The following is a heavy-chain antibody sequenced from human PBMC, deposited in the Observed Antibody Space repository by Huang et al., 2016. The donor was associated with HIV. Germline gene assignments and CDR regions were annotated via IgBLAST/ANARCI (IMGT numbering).Heavy chain of an antibody. CDR2: ISPSSSCI. V-gene: IGHV3-21*01. CDR3: ARDRGQQLSPFDS. D-gene: IGHD6-13*01. J-gene: IGHJ4*02. CDR1: GFSLDSYN. Sequence: EVQLVESGGGLVKPGGSLRLSCAASGFSLDSYNMYWVRQTPGKGLQWVSSISPSSSCIDYADSVKGRFSISRDNAKNSLYLQMNNLRGEDTAVYYCARDRGQQLSPFDSWGQGTLVTVSS.